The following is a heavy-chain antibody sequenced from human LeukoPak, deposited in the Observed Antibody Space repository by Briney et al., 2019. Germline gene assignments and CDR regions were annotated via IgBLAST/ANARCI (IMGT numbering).Heavy chain of an antibody. Sequence: SETLSLTCTVSGGSISSGGYYWSWIRQHPGKGLEWIGYIYYSGSTYYNPSLKSRVTISVDTSKNQFSLKLSSVTAADTAVYYCARDRDYAFDYWGQGTLVTVSS. J-gene: IGHJ4*02. D-gene: IGHD4-17*01. CDR2: IYYSGST. V-gene: IGHV4-31*03. CDR3: ARDRDYAFDY. CDR1: GGSISSGGYY.